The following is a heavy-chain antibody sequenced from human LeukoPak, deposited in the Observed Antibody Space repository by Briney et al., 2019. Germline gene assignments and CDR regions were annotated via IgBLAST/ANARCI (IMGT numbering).Heavy chain of an antibody. CDR3: ARQLHYWSGQNYYYYLDV. Sequence: ASVTVSCEASGYLFTSQALTWVRQAPGQGLEWMAWIHPSNGNTFYAQKFQGRVTLTTDSSTVYMDMRSLRSDDTAVCYCARQLHYWSGQNYYYYLDVWGKGTPVIVSS. J-gene: IGHJ6*03. D-gene: IGHD3-3*02. CDR2: IHPSNGNT. CDR1: GYLFTSQA. V-gene: IGHV1-18*01.